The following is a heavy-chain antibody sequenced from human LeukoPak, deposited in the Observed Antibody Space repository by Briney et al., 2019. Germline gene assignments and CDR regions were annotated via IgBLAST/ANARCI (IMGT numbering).Heavy chain of an antibody. D-gene: IGHD2-21*02. CDR3: ARDLASCAGDCYSDGFDY. Sequence: GGSLRLSCAASGFTFSSYEMNWVRQAPGKGLEWVSYISSSGSTIYYADSVKGRFTISRDNAKNSLYLQMNSLRAEDTAVYYCARDLASCAGDCYSDGFDYWGQGALVTVSS. CDR2: ISSSGSTI. J-gene: IGHJ4*02. V-gene: IGHV3-48*03. CDR1: GFTFSSYE.